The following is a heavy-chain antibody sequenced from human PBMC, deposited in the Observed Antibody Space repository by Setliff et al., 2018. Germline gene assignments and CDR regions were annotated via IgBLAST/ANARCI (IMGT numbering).Heavy chain of an antibody. D-gene: IGHD1-26*01. CDR1: GYTFTNYW. CDR3: ARVGPLTDDAFDI. V-gene: IGHV5-51*01. Sequence: LKISCKGFGYTFTNYWIAWVRRMPGKGLEYMGIIYPADSDTTYSPSFQGQVTISADKSINTAYLQWSSLKASDTAIYYCARVGPLTDDAFDIWGQGTMVTVSS. CDR2: IYPADSDT. J-gene: IGHJ3*02.